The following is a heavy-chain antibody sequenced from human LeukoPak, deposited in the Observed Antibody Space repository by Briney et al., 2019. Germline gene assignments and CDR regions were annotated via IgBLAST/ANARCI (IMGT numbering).Heavy chain of an antibody. V-gene: IGHV4-61*01. CDR3: AGGGDYIWGTFRPIDY. Sequence: SETLSLTCSVSGGSVRSGSYYWAWIRQPPGKGLEWIGYIFHNGSTNYNPSLKSRVTISIDPSTNQFSLRLNSVAAADTAVYFCAGGGDYIWGTFRPIDYWGQGSLVIVSS. CDR2: IFHNGST. CDR1: GGSVRSGSYY. J-gene: IGHJ4*02. D-gene: IGHD3-16*02.